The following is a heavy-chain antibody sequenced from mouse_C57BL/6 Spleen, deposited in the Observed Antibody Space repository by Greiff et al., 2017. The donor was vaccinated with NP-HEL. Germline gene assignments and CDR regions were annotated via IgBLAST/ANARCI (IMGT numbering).Heavy chain of an antibody. V-gene: IGHV1-15*01. CDR3: TRRLLWYFDV. Sequence: QVQLQQSGAELVRPGASVTLSCKASGYTFTDYEMHWVKQTPVHGLEWIGAIDPETGGTAYNQKFKGKAILTADKSSSTAYMELRSLTSEDSAVYYCTRRLLWYFDVWGTGTTVTVSS. J-gene: IGHJ1*03. D-gene: IGHD2-13*01. CDR2: IDPETGGT. CDR1: GYTFTDYE.